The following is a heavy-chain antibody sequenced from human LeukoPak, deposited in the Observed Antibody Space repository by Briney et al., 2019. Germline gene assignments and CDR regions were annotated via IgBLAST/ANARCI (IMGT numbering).Heavy chain of an antibody. CDR3: ARALLLWFGELPAFDY. V-gene: IGHV3-7*01. J-gene: IGHJ4*02. D-gene: IGHD3-10*01. CDR1: GFTFSSYW. CDR2: IKQDGSEK. Sequence: GGSLRLSCAASGFTFSSYWMSWVRQAPGKGLEWVANIKQDGSEKYYVDSVKGRFTISRDNAKNSLYLQMNSLRAEDTAVYYCARALLLWFGELPAFDYWGQGTLVTVSS.